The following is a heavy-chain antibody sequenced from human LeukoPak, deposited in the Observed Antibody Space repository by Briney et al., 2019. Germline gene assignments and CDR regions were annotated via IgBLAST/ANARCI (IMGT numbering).Heavy chain of an antibody. J-gene: IGHJ6*03. CDR1: GGSFSGYY. D-gene: IGHD2/OR15-2a*01. CDR3: ARILARQFTSFSDSSPYTYYYMDV. V-gene: IGHV4-34*01. CDR2: INHSGST. Sequence: SETLSLTCAVYGGSFSGYYWNWIRQPPGKGLEWIGEINHSGSTHYNPSLKSRGTISVDTSQNQFSLRLSSLTAADTAVYYCARILARQFTSFSDSSPYTYYYMDVWGKGTTVTVSS.